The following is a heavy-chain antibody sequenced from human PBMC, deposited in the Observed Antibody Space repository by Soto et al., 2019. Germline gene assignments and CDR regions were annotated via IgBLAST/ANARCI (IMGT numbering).Heavy chain of an antibody. CDR3: ARDYDVNTSVDYWYFDL. V-gene: IGHV4-4*07. D-gene: IGHD3-16*01. CDR2: IYPSGRA. CDR1: GGSITNHY. J-gene: IGHJ2*01. Sequence: QVQLQESGPRLVTPSETLTLTCSLSGGSITNHYWGWIRQPPRKGLEFIGRIYPSGRAHYNPSLQSRVTMSVNTSKNQFSLKVNSVTAADTAIYYCARDYDVNTSVDYWYFDLWGGGTLVTVSS.